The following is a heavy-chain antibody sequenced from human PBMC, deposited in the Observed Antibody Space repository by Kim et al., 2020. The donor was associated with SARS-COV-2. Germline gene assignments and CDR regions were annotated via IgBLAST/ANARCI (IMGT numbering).Heavy chain of an antibody. CDR2: IDPSDSYT. V-gene: IGHV5-10-1*01. J-gene: IGHJ4*02. Sequence: GESLKISCKGSGYSFTSYWISWVRQMPGKGLEWMGRIDPSDSYTNYSPSFQGHVTISADKSISTAYLQWSSLKASDTAMYYCARTPAYYDSSGYLRPFDYWGQGTLVTVSS. CDR3: ARTPAYYDSSGYLRPFDY. D-gene: IGHD3-22*01. CDR1: GYSFTSYW.